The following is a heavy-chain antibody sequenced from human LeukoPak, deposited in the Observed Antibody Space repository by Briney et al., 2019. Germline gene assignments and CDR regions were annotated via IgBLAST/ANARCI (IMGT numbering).Heavy chain of an antibody. CDR1: GFVFSSYE. D-gene: IGHD6-19*01. Sequence: GGSLRLSCVASGFVFSSYEMKWVRQTPGKGLEWVSFISTSGTTTYYTASVKGRFTVSRDNANNSLHLQMNSLRVDDTAIYYCARDVPSGWIGINWFDPWGQGTLVTVSS. J-gene: IGHJ5*02. CDR3: ARDVPSGWIGINWFDP. CDR2: ISTSGTTT. V-gene: IGHV3-48*03.